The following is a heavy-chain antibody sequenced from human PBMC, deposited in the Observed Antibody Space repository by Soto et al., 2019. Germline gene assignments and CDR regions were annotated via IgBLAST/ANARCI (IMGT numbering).Heavy chain of an antibody. J-gene: IGHJ6*02. D-gene: IGHD3-10*01. CDR2: ISRDGGSE. CDR3: ARDGGFGELSRRTNYYYGMDV. CDR1: GFTLSPYS. V-gene: IGHV3-30*04. Sequence: QVQLVESGGGVVQPGKSLRLSCVYSGFTLSPYSLHWVRQPPGKGLEWVAVISRDGGSEYYADSVRGRFTISRDHSKSTLYLEMNSLRTEDTAVYFCARDGGFGELSRRTNYYYGMDVWGRGTTVTVSS.